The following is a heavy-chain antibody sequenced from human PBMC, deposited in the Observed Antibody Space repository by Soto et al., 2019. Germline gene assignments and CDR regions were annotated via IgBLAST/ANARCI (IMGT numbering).Heavy chain of an antibody. CDR2: IWYDGSNK. CDR1: GFTFSSYG. CDR3: ARADYYDSSGSDWYFDL. J-gene: IGHJ2*01. V-gene: IGHV3-33*01. Sequence: GGSLRLSCAASGFTFSSYGMHWVRQAPGKGLEWVAVIWYDGSNKYYGDSVKGRFTISRDNSKNTLSLQMNSLRAEDTAVYYCARADYYDSSGSDWYFDLWGRGTLVTVSS. D-gene: IGHD3-22*01.